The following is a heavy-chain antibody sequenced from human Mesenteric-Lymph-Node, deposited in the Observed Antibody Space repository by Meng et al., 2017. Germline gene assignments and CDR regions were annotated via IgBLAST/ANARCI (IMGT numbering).Heavy chain of an antibody. V-gene: IGHV4-28*06. D-gene: IGHD5-24*01. CDR2: IYCSGST. Sequence: QLKPQESDSGLVKPSATLTPTCAVSGDSISSISWGGWIRQPPGKGLEWIGYIYCSGSTNYNPSLKSRVTISVDKSKNQFSLKLSSVTAADTAVYYCARKRDGYNPFDDWGQGTLVTVSS. CDR3: ARKRDGYNPFDD. J-gene: IGHJ4*02. CDR1: GDSISSISW.